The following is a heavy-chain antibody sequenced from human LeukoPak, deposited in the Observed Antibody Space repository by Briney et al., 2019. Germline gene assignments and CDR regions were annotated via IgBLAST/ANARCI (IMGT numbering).Heavy chain of an antibody. CDR2: IRSKTDGGKT. V-gene: IGHV3-15*01. Sequence: GSLRLSCAASAFTFSNVWMSWVRHAPGKGLEWVGRIRSKTDGGKTDYAAPVKGRFTISRDDSKNTLYLQMDSLKTEDTAVYYCTIPASGYSYGVLDSWGQGALVTVSS. CDR3: TIPASGYSYGVLDS. CDR1: AFTFSNVW. J-gene: IGHJ4*02. D-gene: IGHD5-18*01.